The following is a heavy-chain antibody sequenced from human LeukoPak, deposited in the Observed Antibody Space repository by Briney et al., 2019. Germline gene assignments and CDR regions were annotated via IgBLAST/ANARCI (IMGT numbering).Heavy chain of an antibody. J-gene: IGHJ4*02. CDR3: ARQSGPSVFWSGYYPYYFDY. V-gene: IGHV4-59*08. Sequence: SETLSLTCTVSGGSISSYYRSWIRQPPGKGLGWIGYIYYSGSTNYNPSLKSRVTISVDTSKNQFSLKLSSVTAADTAVYYCARQSGPSVFWSGYYPYYFDYWGQGTLVTVSS. CDR1: GGSISSYY. CDR2: IYYSGST. D-gene: IGHD3-3*01.